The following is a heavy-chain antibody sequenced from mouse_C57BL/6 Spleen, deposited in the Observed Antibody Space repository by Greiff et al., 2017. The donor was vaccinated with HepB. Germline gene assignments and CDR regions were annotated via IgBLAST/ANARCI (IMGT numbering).Heavy chain of an antibody. J-gene: IGHJ4*01. Sequence: EVKLMESGGGLVQPGGSLSLSCAASGFTFTDYYMSWVRQPPGKALEWLGFIRNKANGYTTEYSASVKGRFTISRDNSQSILYLQMNALRAEDSATYYCARYNYREAMDYWGQGTSVTVSS. CDR1: GFTFTDYY. V-gene: IGHV7-3*01. CDR2: IRNKANGYTT. D-gene: IGHD2-14*01. CDR3: ARYNYREAMDY.